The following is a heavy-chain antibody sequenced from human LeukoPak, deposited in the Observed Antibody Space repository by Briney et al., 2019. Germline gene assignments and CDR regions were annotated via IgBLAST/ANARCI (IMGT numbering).Heavy chain of an antibody. CDR2: ISWNSGSI. V-gene: IGHV3-9*01. J-gene: IGHJ4*02. Sequence: GGSLRLSCAASGFTFDDYAMHWVRQAPGKGLEWVSGISWNSGSIGYADSVKGRFTISRDNAKNTLYLQMNSLRAEDTAVYYCARDPYLGPFDYWGQGTLVTVSS. CDR3: ARDPYLGPFDY. CDR1: GFTFDDYA.